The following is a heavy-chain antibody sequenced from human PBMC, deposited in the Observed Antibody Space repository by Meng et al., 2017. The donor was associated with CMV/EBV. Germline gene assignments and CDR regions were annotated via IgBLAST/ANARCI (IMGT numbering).Heavy chain of an antibody. J-gene: IGHJ6*02. CDR1: GFTFSSYW. CDR2: ISSDGSST. V-gene: IGHV3-74*01. D-gene: IGHD2-15*01. Sequence: GESLKISCAASGFTFSSYWMHWVRQAPGKGLVWVSRISSDGSSTSYADSVKGRFTISRDNSKNTLYLQMKSLRADDTAVYYCARDRTGGGGLDGMDVWGQGTTVTVSS. CDR3: ARDRTGGGGLDGMDV.